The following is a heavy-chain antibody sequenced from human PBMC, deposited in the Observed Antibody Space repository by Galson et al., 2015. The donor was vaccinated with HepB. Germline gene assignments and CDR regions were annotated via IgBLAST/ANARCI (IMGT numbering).Heavy chain of an antibody. CDR1: GYTFTSYD. Sequence: VSCKASGYTFTSYDINWVRQATGQGLEWMGWMNPNSGNTGYAQKFQGRVTMTRNTSISTAYMELSSLRSEDAAVYYCARAQYSSPYWFDPWGQGTLVTVSS. CDR2: MNPNSGNT. D-gene: IGHD6-6*01. V-gene: IGHV1-8*01. J-gene: IGHJ5*02. CDR3: ARAQYSSPYWFDP.